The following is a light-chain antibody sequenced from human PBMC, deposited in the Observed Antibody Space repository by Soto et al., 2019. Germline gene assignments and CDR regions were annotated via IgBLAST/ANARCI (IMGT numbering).Light chain of an antibody. Sequence: ENVLTQSPGTLSLSPGERATLSCRASQSVSRTYLAWYRQKPGQAPRLLIFEASKRATGIPDRFSGSGSGTEFTRTISRLEPEDFALYYCQQYASSPLTFGGGTTVEIK. CDR3: QQYASSPLT. J-gene: IGKJ4*01. CDR1: QSVSRTY. CDR2: EAS. V-gene: IGKV3-20*01.